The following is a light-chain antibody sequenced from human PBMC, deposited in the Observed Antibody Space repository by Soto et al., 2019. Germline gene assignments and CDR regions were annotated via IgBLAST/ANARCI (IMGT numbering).Light chain of an antibody. Sequence: DIQMTQSPSSLSASVGDRVTITCRASQGISNDLAWYQQKPGKVPELLIYGASTLQPGVPSRFTVSGSGTAFALTISSLQPEDIATYYCQNYYSAPRTFGQGTKVELK. V-gene: IGKV1-27*01. CDR2: GAS. CDR1: QGISND. CDR3: QNYYSAPRT. J-gene: IGKJ1*01.